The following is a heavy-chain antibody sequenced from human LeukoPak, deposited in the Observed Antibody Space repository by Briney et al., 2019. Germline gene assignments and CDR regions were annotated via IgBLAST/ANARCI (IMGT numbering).Heavy chain of an antibody. D-gene: IGHD3-10*01. CDR1: GFTFSSYW. J-gene: IGHJ5*02. CDR3: ARNSGSHP. V-gene: IGHV3-7*01. Sequence: GGSLRLSCAASGFTFSSYWMSWVRQAPGKGLEWVANIKQVGSEKYYVGSVKGRFTICRDNAKNSLYLQMSSLRAEDTAVYYCARNSGSHPWGQGTLVTVSS. CDR2: IKQVGSEK.